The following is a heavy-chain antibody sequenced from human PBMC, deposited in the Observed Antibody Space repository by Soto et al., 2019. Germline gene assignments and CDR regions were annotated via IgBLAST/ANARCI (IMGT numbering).Heavy chain of an antibody. CDR2: ISWNSGSI. Sequence: EVQLVESGGGLVQPGRSLRLSCEASGFTFDDYAMHWVRQAPGKGLEWVSGISWNSGSISYADSVKGRFTISRDKAKKSLHLQMNNLRAEDTALYYCAKDEVGYSRSSGPFDYWGQGTLVTVSS. CDR1: GFTFDDYA. V-gene: IGHV3-9*01. J-gene: IGHJ4*02. CDR3: AKDEVGYSRSSGPFDY. D-gene: IGHD6-6*01.